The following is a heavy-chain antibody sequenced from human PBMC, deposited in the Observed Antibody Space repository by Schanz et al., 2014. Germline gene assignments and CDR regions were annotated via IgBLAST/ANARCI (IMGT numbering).Heavy chain of an antibody. CDR3: ARGRVLES. CDR1: GFTFSSYD. V-gene: IGHV3-48*03. CDR2: MNESHSTI. D-gene: IGHD1-1*01. J-gene: IGHJ5*02. Sequence: VQLVESGGGVVQPGRSLRLSCVASGFTFSSYDVFWVRQAPGKGLEWVSAMNESHSTIYYADSVRGRFTISRDNAKNSLFLQMNSLRPEDTAVYYCARGRVLESWGQGTLVTVSS.